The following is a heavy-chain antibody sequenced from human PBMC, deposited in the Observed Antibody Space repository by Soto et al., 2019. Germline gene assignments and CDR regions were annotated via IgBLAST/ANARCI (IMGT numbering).Heavy chain of an antibody. CDR2: ISYDGSNK. CDR1: GFTFSSYG. CDR3: AKDSTSCYSFCYGMDV. V-gene: IGHV3-30*18. Sequence: GGSLRLSCAASGFTFSSYGMHCVRQAPCKGLEWVAVISYDGSNKYYADSVKGRFTISRDNSKNTLYLQMNSLRAEDTAVYYCAKDSTSCYSFCYGMDVWGQGTTVTVSS. D-gene: IGHD2-2*01. J-gene: IGHJ6*02.